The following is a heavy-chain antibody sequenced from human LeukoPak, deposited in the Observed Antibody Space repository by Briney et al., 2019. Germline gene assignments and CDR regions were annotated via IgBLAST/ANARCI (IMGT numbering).Heavy chain of an antibody. CDR1: GFTFSSYR. Sequence: GGSLRLSCAASGFTFSSYRMHWVRQAPGKGLEWVSSISSSSSYIYYADSVKGRFTISRGNAKNSLYLQMNSLRAEDTAVYYCAREGPHCSGGSCYSGYYYYGMDVWGQGTTVTVSS. D-gene: IGHD2-15*01. J-gene: IGHJ6*02. CDR3: AREGPHCSGGSCYSGYYYYGMDV. CDR2: ISSSSSYI. V-gene: IGHV3-21*01.